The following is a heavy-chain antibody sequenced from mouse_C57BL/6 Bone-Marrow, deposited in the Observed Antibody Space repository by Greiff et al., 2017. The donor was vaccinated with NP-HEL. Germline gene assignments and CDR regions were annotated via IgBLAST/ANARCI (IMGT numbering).Heavy chain of an antibody. CDR3: TRASPLRYQNYYAMDY. J-gene: IGHJ4*01. D-gene: IGHD1-1*01. CDR1: GFTFSSYA. Sequence: EVKLVESGEGLVKPGGSLKLSCAASGFTFSSYAMSWVRQTPEKRLEWVAYISSGGDYIYYADTVKGRFTISRDNARYTLYLQMSSLKSEDTAMYYCTRASPLRYQNYYAMDYWGQGTSVTVSS. CDR2: ISSGGDYI. V-gene: IGHV5-9-1*02.